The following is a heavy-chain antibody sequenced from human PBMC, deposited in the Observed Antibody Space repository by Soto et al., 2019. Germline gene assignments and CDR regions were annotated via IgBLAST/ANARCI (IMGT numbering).Heavy chain of an antibody. Sequence: PSETLSLTCSVSGDSVTNTFWRWIRQPPGKGLEWIGYIFRRGTAETADYNPSLKSRVTMPLDTSKNQVSLQLSSVTAADTAVYYCARDLRGTNAFDIWGQGALVTVSS. J-gene: IGHJ3*02. CDR1: GDSVTNTF. V-gene: IGHV4-59*02. CDR2: IFRRGTA. CDR3: ARDLRGTNAFDI.